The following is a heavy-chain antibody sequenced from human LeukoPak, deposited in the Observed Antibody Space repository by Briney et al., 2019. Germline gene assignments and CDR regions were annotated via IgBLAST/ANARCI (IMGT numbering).Heavy chain of an antibody. D-gene: IGHD2-21*02. CDR2: INPNSGGT. V-gene: IGHV1-2*04. J-gene: IGHJ4*02. CDR3: VLRGVDCGGDCYSVDY. Sequence: AASVKVSCKASGYTFTGYYMHWVRQAPGQGLEWMGWINPNSGGTNYAQKFQGWVTMTRDTSISTAYMELSRLRSDDTAVYYCVLRGVDCGGDCYSVDYWGQGTLVTVSS. CDR1: GYTFTGYY.